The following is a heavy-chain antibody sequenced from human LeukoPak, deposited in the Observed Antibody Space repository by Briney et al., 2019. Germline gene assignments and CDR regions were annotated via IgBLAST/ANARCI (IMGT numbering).Heavy chain of an antibody. V-gene: IGHV3-23*01. CDR3: AKYVSAKGPPYALDV. J-gene: IGHJ6*02. CDR1: GFTFTSHA. Sequence: GGSLRLSCAASGFTFTSHAMSWVRQAPGKGLEWVSVISGSGATTYYADSVKGRFTISRDNSRDTLYLQMNSLRAEDTAVYYCAKYVSAKGPPYALDVWGQGTTVTVSS. CDR2: ISGSGATT. D-gene: IGHD2/OR15-2a*01.